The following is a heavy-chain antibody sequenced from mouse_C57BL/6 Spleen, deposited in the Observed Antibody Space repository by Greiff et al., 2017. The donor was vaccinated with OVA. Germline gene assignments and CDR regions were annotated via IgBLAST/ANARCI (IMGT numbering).Heavy chain of an antibody. J-gene: IGHJ4*01. CDR2: INPSTGGT. D-gene: IGHD1-1*01. V-gene: IGHV1-42*01. CDR1: GYSFTGYY. Sequence: VQLQQSGPELVKPGASVKISCKASGYSFTGYYMNWVKQSPEKSLEWIGEINPSTGGTTYNQKFKAKATLTVDKSSSTAYMQLKSLTSEDSAVYYCANYYGSSYAPYAMDYWGQGTSVTVSS. CDR3: ANYYGSSYAPYAMDY.